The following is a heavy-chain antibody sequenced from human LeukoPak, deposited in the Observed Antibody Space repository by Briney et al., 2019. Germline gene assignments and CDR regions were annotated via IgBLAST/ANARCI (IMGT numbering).Heavy chain of an antibody. CDR1: GYTFTSYG. Sequence: ASVKVSCKASGYTFTSYGISWVRQAPGQGLEWMGWISAYNGNTNYAQKLQGRVTMTTDTSTSTAYMELRSLRSDDTAVYYCARDHGGSYPVGYFDYWGQGTLVTVSS. D-gene: IGHD1-26*01. CDR3: ARDHGGSYPVGYFDY. J-gene: IGHJ4*02. V-gene: IGHV1-18*01. CDR2: ISAYNGNT.